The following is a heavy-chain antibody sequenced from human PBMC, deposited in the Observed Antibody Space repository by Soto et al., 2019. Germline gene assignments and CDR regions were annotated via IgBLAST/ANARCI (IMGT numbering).Heavy chain of an antibody. Sequence: QVQMVQSGAEVKKPGSSVKVSCKASGGTFSSYTISWVRQAPGQGLEWMGRIIPILGIANYAQKFQGRVTITADKYTSTAYMELSSLRSEDTAVYYCARGHYYGSGSYLLFDYWGQGTLVTVSS. CDR3: ARGHYYGSGSYLLFDY. V-gene: IGHV1-69*02. D-gene: IGHD3-10*01. CDR2: IIPILGIA. CDR1: GGTFSSYT. J-gene: IGHJ4*02.